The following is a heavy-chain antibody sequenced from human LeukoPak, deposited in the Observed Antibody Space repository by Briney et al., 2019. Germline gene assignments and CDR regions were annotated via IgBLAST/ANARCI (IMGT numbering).Heavy chain of an antibody. V-gene: IGHV3-33*01. CDR3: ARNPSSYSSGWGSSRDWYFDL. CDR2: IWNDGSNK. CDR1: GFTFRSYG. J-gene: IGHJ2*01. Sequence: QPGRSLRLSCAASGFTFRSYGMHWVRQAPGKGLEWVGVIWNDGSNKYYADSVKGRFTISRDNSKNTLYLQMNSLRAEDTAVYYCARNPSSYSSGWGSSRDWYFDLWGRGTLVTVSS. D-gene: IGHD6-19*01.